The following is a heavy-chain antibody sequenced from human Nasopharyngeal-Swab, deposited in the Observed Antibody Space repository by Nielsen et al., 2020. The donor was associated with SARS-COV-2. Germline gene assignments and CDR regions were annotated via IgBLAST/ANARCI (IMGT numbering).Heavy chain of an antibody. J-gene: IGHJ3*01. CDR2: IYYSGTT. D-gene: IGHD3-16*02. Sequence: CQAPGRGVGWIGSIYYSGTTYYNPSLKSRVTISVDTSKNQFSLKLSSVTAADTAVYYCARQPGNYDYVWGSYRPDGAFDFWGQGTMVTVSS. V-gene: IGHV4-39*01. CDR3: ARQPGNYDYVWGSYRPDGAFDF.